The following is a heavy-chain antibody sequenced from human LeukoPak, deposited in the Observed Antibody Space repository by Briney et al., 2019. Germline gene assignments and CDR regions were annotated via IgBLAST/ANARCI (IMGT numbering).Heavy chain of an antibody. D-gene: IGHD2-21*02. CDR3: ATSQCGSDCYLAGDY. V-gene: IGHV4-59*01. J-gene: IGHJ4*02. CDR1: GGSINSYY. Sequence: SETLSLTCTVSGGSINSYYWGWIRQPPEKGLEWIGYIYYSGSTTYSPSLKSRVTISVDSSKNQFSLNLNSVTAADTAVYYCATSQCGSDCYLAGDYWGQGTLVTVSS. CDR2: IYYSGST.